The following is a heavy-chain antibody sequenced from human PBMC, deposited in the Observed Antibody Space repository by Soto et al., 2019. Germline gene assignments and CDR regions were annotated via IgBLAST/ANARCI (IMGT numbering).Heavy chain of an antibody. Sequence: GESLKISCKGSGYSFTSYWIGWVRQMPGKGLEWMGIIYPGDSDTRYSPSFQGQVTISADKSIRTAYLQWSSLKASDTAMYYCARHLAYSGSYSYYYNMDVWGQGTTVTVSS. CDR1: GYSFTSYW. CDR3: ARHLAYSGSYSYYYNMDV. D-gene: IGHD1-26*01. CDR2: IYPGDSDT. V-gene: IGHV5-51*01. J-gene: IGHJ6*03.